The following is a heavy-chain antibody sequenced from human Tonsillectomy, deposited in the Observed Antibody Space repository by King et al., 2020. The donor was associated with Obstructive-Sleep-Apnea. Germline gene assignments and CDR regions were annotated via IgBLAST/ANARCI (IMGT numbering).Heavy chain of an antibody. V-gene: IGHV4-39*01. J-gene: IGHJ5*02. CDR2: IYYSGST. CDR3: ARRIAVAGTNWFDP. D-gene: IGHD6-19*01. CDR1: GGSISSSSYY. Sequence: QLQESGPGLVKPSETLSLTCTVSGGSISSSSYYWGWIRQPPGKGLEWIGRIYYSGSTYYNPALKSRVTISVDTSKNQFSLKLSPVTAADTAVYYCARRIAVAGTNWFDPWGQGTLVTVSS.